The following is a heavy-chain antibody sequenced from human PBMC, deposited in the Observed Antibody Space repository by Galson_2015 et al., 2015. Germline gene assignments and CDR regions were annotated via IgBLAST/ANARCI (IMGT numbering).Heavy chain of an antibody. D-gene: IGHD3-10*01. CDR1: GFTFSSYW. Sequence: SLRLSCAASGFTFSSYWMRWVRQAPGKGLEWVANIKQDGSEKYYVDSVKGRFTISRDNAKNSLYLQMNSLRAEDTAVYYCAREFGDVRCLVYWGQGTLVTVSS. CDR3: AREFGDVRCLVY. CDR2: IKQDGSEK. V-gene: IGHV3-7*01. J-gene: IGHJ4*02.